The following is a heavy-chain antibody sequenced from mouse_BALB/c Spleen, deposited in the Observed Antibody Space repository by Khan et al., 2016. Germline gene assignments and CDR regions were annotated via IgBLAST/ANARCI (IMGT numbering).Heavy chain of an antibody. CDR1: GFSLNTYGIG. CDR3: AQIGRCDGAY. D-gene: IGHD2-13*01. Sequence: QVTLKESGPGILQPSQTLSLTCSFSGFSLNTYGIGVGWIRQPSGQGLEWLAPIWWNDNKSYNTALKSRLTISKDTSNNQVFLKIASVDTADTATDYGAQIGRCDGAYWGQGTLVTVSA. CDR2: IWWNDNK. V-gene: IGHV8-11*01. J-gene: IGHJ3*01.